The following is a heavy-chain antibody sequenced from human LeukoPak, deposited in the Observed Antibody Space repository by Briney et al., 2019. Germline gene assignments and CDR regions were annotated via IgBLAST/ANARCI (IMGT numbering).Heavy chain of an antibody. CDR1: GFTFSDYY. CDR3: ARRTVTRDWYFDL. D-gene: IGHD4-17*01. CDR2: ISSSGTTI. J-gene: IGHJ2*01. Sequence: GGSLRLSCAASGFTFSDYYMSWIRPAPGKGLEWVSYISSSGTTIYYADSVKGRFTISRDNAKNSLYLQMNSLRAEDTAVYYCARRTVTRDWYFDLWGRGTLVTVSS. V-gene: IGHV3-11*01.